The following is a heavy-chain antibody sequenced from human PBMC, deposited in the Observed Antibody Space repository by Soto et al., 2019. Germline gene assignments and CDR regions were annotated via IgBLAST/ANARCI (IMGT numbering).Heavy chain of an antibody. D-gene: IGHD5-12*01. V-gene: IGHV3-53*01. CDR2: IHTGGST. CDR3: ARDRNSAYHLGF. CDR1: GFTVSSNH. Sequence: EVQLVESGGGLIQPGGSLRLSCAGSGFTVSSNHMSWVRQVPGKGLEWVSFIHTGGSTFYADSVKGRFTISRDNSKNTLYLQMNSLRAEDTAIYFCARDRNSAYHLGFWGQGTLVIVSS. J-gene: IGHJ4*02.